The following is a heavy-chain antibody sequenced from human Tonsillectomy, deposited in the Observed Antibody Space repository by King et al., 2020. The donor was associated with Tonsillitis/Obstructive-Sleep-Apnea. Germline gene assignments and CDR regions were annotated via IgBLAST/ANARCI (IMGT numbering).Heavy chain of an antibody. CDR2: ISYDGSNK. Sequence: VQLVESGGGVVQPGRSLRLSCAASGFTFSRYAIHWVRQGPGKGLEWVAVISYDGSNKYYADPVEGRFTISRDNSKNTLYLQMNSLGAEDTAMYYCAREGIYDTSGYADAFDIWGQGTMVTVSS. D-gene: IGHD3-22*01. J-gene: IGHJ3*02. V-gene: IGHV3-30*04. CDR3: AREGIYDTSGYADAFDI. CDR1: GFTFSRYA.